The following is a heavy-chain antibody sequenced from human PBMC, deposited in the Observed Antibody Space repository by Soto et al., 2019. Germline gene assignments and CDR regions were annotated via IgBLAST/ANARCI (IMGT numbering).Heavy chain of an antibody. CDR1: GFTFSSYA. CDR2: ISGSGGST. V-gene: IGHV3-23*01. J-gene: IGHJ4*02. D-gene: IGHD6-19*01. CDR3: AKRKGGYSSGWNDY. Sequence: GGSLRLSXAASGFTFSSYAMSWVRQAPGKGLEWVSAISGSGGSTYYADSVKGRFTISRDNSKNTLYLQMNSLRAEDTAVYYCAKRKGGYSSGWNDYWGQGTLVTVSS.